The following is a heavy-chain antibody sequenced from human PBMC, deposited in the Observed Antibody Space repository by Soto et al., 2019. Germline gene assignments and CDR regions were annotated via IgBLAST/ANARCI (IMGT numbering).Heavy chain of an antibody. Sequence: EVQLVESGGGLVQPGGSLRLSCVASGFTFSSYWMSWVRQAPGKGLEWVANIKQDGGGKYYVDSVKGRFTISRDNTKNSLYLQMSSLHAADTAVYYCVRGQGSGHYSFGMYVWGQGTTVTFSS. V-gene: IGHV3-7*04. CDR2: IKQDGGGK. CDR1: GFTFSSYW. D-gene: IGHD2-8*02. J-gene: IGHJ6*02. CDR3: VRGQGSGHYSFGMYV.